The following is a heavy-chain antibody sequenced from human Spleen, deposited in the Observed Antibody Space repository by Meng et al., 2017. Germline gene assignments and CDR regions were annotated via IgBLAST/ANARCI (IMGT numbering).Heavy chain of an antibody. D-gene: IGHD3-10*01. Sequence: GESLKISCEASGFTFDDYGMSWVRQVPGKGLEWVSGLNWNGDRTSYGDSVKGRFTISRDNAENSLYLQMNSLRAEDTALYYCARGRRVIHPYYFDNWGQGTLVTVSS. V-gene: IGHV3-20*04. J-gene: IGHJ4*02. CDR3: ARGRRVIHPYYFDN. CDR2: LNWNGDRT. CDR1: GFTFDDYG.